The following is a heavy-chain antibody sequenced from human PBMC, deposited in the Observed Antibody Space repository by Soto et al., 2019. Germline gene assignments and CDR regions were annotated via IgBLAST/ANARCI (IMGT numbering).Heavy chain of an antibody. J-gene: IGHJ6*02. D-gene: IGHD3-3*01. V-gene: IGHV5-51*01. Sequence: PGESLKISCKGSGYSFTSYRIGWVRQMPGKGLEWMGIIYPGDSDTRYSPSFQGQVTISADKSISTAYLQWSSLKASDTAMYYCARSFWSGYYNSYYYGMDVWGQGTTVTVSS. CDR3: ARSFWSGYYNSYYYGMDV. CDR2: IYPGDSDT. CDR1: GYSFTSYR.